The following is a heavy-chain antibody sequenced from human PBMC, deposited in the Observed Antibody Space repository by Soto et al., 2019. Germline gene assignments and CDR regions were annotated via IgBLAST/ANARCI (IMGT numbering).Heavy chain of an antibody. Sequence: SETLSLTCTVSGGSISSYYWSWVRQPAGKGLEWIGRIYTSGSTNYNPSLKSRVTMSVDTSKNQFSLKLSSVTAADTAVYYCARDQISGWYPAPYYYYGMDVWGQGTTVTVSS. D-gene: IGHD6-19*01. CDR3: ARDQISGWYPAPYYYYGMDV. V-gene: IGHV4-4*07. CDR1: GGSISSYY. J-gene: IGHJ6*02. CDR2: IYTSGST.